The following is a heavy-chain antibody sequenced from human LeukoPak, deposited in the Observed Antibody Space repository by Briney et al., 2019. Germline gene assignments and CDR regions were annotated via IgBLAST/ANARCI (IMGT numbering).Heavy chain of an antibody. J-gene: IGHJ4*02. D-gene: IGHD6-13*01. V-gene: IGHV4-59*01. CDR2: IYYNGST. Sequence: SETLSLTCTVSGGSITNYYWIWIRQPPGKGLEWIGYIYYNGSTNYNPSLKSRVALSVDTSKNQFSLKVNSVTPTDAAVYYCARGYSSSWTFDYWGQGTLVTVSS. CDR1: GGSITNYY. CDR3: ARGYSSSWTFDY.